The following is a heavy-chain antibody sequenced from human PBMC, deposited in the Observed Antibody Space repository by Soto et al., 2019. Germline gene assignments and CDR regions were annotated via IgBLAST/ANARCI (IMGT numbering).Heavy chain of an antibody. CDR3: AKDRGGVLAPSYFDY. CDR1: GFTFSACA. Sequence: GGSLRLSCAVSGFTFSACAMSWVRQAPGKGLEWVSAISGSGGSTYSADSVEGRFTISRGNSKNTLYLQMNSLRAEDTALYYCAKDRGGVLAPSYFDYWGQGTLVTVSS. J-gene: IGHJ4*02. CDR2: ISGSGGST. V-gene: IGHV3-23*01. D-gene: IGHD2-8*01.